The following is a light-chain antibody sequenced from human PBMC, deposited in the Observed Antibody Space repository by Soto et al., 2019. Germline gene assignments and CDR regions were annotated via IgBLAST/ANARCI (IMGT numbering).Light chain of an antibody. Sequence: DIQMTQSPSTLSASIGDRVTITCRASRSISTWLAWYQQKPGKAPKLLIYDASTLESEVPSRFSGSGYGTDFTLTISSLQSDDIATYYCHQFNSDSRAFGQGTRVDLK. CDR3: HQFNSDSRA. V-gene: IGKV1-5*01. CDR2: DAS. J-gene: IGKJ1*01. CDR1: RSISTW.